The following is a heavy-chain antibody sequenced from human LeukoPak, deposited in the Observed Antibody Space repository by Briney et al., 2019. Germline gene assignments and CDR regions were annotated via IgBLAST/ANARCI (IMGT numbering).Heavy chain of an antibody. CDR2: IYYSGST. CDR1: GGSVSSYY. V-gene: IGHV4-59*02. CDR3: AGGAMAHFDY. D-gene: IGHD5-18*01. Sequence: SETLSLSCTVSGGSVSSYYWTWIRQPPGKGLEWIGYIYYSGSTNYNPSLKSRVTISVDTSKNQFSLKLSSVTAADTAVYYCAGGAMAHFDYWGQGTLVTVSS. J-gene: IGHJ4*02.